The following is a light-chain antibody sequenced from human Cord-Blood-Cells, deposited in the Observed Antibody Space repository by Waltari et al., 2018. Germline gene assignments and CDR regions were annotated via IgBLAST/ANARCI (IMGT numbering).Light chain of an antibody. CDR3: SSYTSSSTWV. J-gene: IGLJ3*02. CDR2: DVS. CDR1: SSDVGGYNY. V-gene: IGLV2-14*01. Sequence: QSALTQPASVSGSPGQSITISCTGTSSDVGGYNYVSWYQKHPGKAPKLIVYDVSNLPAGVSNRFSGSKSGTTASLTISGIQAEDEADYYCSSYTSSSTWVFGGGTKLTVL.